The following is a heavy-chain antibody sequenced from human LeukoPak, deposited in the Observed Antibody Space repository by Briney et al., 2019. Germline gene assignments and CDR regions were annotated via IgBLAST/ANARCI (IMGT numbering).Heavy chain of an antibody. D-gene: IGHD1-1*01. CDR2: ILASGSTT. CDR3: AKDRVPDGRWNFDF. V-gene: IGHV3-23*01. CDR1: GFTFGTYA. J-gene: IGHJ4*02. Sequence: GGSLRLSCAASGFTFGTYAMNWVRQAPGKGLGWVSGILASGSTTYYADSVKGRFTISRDNSKNTLYLQMNSLRAEDTAIYYCAKDRVPDGRWNFDFWGQGTLVTVSS.